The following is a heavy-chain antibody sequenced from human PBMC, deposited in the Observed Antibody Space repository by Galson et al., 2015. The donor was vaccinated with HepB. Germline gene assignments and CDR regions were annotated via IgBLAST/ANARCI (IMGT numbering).Heavy chain of an antibody. J-gene: IGHJ5*02. CDR2: TRDNGDT. Sequence: SETLSLTCTVSGGSVSFYYWSWIRQPPGKGLEWIGYTRDNGDTNYNLSLKSRVTISVDTSKNQFSLKLSSVTAADTAVYYCARGRGILGYYYGSGSSLGWFDPWGQGTLVTVSS. V-gene: IGHV4-59*02. D-gene: IGHD3-10*01. CDR3: ARGRGILGYYYGSGSSLGWFDP. CDR1: GGSVSFYY.